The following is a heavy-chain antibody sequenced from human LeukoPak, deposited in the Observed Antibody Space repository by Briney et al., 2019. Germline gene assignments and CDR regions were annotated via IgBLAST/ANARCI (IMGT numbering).Heavy chain of an antibody. Sequence: GGSLRLSCAASGFSFSGHWMNWVRQPPGKGLEWVANIKADGSEKYYVDSVKGRFTISRDDAKRTVDLQMDNLRAEDTAVYYCAKCSGGNCYHSDDHWGQGTLVTVSP. J-gene: IGHJ5*02. D-gene: IGHD2-15*01. CDR1: GFSFSGHW. CDR2: IKADGSEK. CDR3: AKCSGGNCYHSDDH. V-gene: IGHV3-7*02.